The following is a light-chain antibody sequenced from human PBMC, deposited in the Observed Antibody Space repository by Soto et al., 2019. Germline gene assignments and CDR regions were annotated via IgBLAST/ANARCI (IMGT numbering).Light chain of an antibody. CDR3: RSYAASNNVGV. J-gene: IGLJ2*01. CDR1: SSDVGGYNY. V-gene: IGLV2-8*01. Sequence: QSALTQPPSASGTPGQSVTISCIGTSSDVGGYNYVSWYQQHPGKAPKLMIYEVSKRPSGVPDRFSGSKSGNTASLTVSGLQAEDEADYYCRSYAASNNVGVFGGGTKVTVL. CDR2: EVS.